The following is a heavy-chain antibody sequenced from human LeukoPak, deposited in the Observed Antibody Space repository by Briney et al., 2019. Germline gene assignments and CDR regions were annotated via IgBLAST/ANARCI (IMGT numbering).Heavy chain of an antibody. V-gene: IGHV3-53*01. CDR2: IYSGGST. D-gene: IGHD1-26*01. CDR1: GFTVSRNY. Sequence: GGSLRLSCAASGFTVSRNYMSWVRQAPGKGLEWVSVIYSGGSTYYADSVKGRFTISRDNSKNTVYLQMNSLRAEDTAVYYCARDSGSYYNTMDVWGQGTTVTVSS. J-gene: IGHJ6*02. CDR3: ARDSGSYYNTMDV.